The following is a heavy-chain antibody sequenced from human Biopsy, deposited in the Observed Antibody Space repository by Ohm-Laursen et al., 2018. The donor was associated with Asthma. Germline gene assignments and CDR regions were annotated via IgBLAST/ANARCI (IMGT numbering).Heavy chain of an antibody. CDR2: IRHDGSEK. CDR1: GFTFGDYW. D-gene: IGHD2-2*01. CDR3: ARGGYFTSPTCPWGRYATDV. J-gene: IGHJ6*02. V-gene: IGHV3-7*01. Sequence: SLRLSCTASGFTFGDYWMSWVRQVPGKGLEWVANIRHDGSEKNHVDSLKGRFTISRDTAKNSLYLHMNSLRAEDTAVYYCARGGYFTSPTCPWGRYATDVGGQGTTVTVSS.